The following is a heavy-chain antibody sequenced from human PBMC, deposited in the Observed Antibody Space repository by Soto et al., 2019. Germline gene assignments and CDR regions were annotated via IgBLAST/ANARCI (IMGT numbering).Heavy chain of an antibody. CDR3: ARGFVPYYDSSGYPKNYYFDY. D-gene: IGHD3-22*01. CDR2: ISYDGSNK. V-gene: IGHV3-30-3*01. CDR1: GFTFSSYA. Sequence: PGGSLRLSCAASGFTFSSYAMHWVRQAPGKGLEWVAVISYDGSNKYYADSVKGRFTISRDNSKNTLYLQMNSLRAEDTAVYYCARGFVPYYDSSGYPKNYYFDYWGQGTLVTVSS. J-gene: IGHJ4*02.